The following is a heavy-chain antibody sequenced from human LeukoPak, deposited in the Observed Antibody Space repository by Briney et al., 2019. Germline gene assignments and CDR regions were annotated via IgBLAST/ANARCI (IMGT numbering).Heavy chain of an antibody. V-gene: IGHV3-30-3*01. CDR1: GFTFSSYA. J-gene: IGHJ4*02. CDR2: ISYDGSNK. CDR3: ARDGAQGGYFDWFPGTNDY. Sequence: HPGRSLRLSCAASGFTFSSYAMHWVRQAPGKGLEWVAVISYDGSNKYYADSVKGRFTISRDNAKNSLYLQINSLRAEDTAVYYCARDGAQGGYFDWFPGTNDYWGQGTLVTVSS. D-gene: IGHD3-9*01.